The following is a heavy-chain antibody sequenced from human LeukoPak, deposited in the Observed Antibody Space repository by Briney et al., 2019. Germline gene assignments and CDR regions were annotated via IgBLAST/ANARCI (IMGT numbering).Heavy chain of an antibody. J-gene: IGHJ6*02. D-gene: IGHD6-13*01. V-gene: IGHV1-69*05. CDR3: ARDWDSSSWYSPYYYYGMDV. CDR2: IIPIFGTA. Sequence: ASVKVSCKASGGTFSSYAISWVRQAPGQGLEWMGGIIPIFGTANYAQKLQGRVTMTTDTSTSTAYMELRSLRSDDTAVYYCARDWDSSSWYSPYYYYGMDVWGQGTTVTVSS. CDR1: GGTFSSYA.